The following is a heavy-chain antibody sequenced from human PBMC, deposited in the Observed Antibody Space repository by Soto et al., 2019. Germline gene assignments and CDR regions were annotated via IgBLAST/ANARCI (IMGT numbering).Heavy chain of an antibody. D-gene: IGHD2-8*02. J-gene: IGHJ4*02. CDR2: IIPIFGTS. CDR1: GGTLSGYA. CDR3: ASGLPYFNTGGPWSFDY. Sequence: QVQLVQSGAEVRKPRSSVKVSCKSSGGTLSGYALSWVRQAPGQGLEWMGGIIPIFGTSNYAQKYQGRVTITADTSTRTAYMELTSLRSEDTAVYYCASGLPYFNTGGPWSFDYWGQGSLVTVS. V-gene: IGHV1-69*06.